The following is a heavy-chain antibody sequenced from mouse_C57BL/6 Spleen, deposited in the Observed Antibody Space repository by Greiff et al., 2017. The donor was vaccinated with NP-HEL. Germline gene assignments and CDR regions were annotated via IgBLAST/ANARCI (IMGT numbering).Heavy chain of an antibody. CDR1: GYTFTDYE. J-gene: IGHJ2*01. D-gene: IGHD2-1*01. V-gene: IGHV1-15*01. CDR2: IDPETGGT. Sequence: VQVVESGAELVRPGASVTLSCKASGYTFTDYEMHWVKQTPVHGLEWIGAIDPETGGTAYNQKFKGKAILTADKSSSTAYMELRSLTSEDSAVYYCTRSGGNSLDYWGQGTTLTVAS. CDR3: TRSGGNSLDY.